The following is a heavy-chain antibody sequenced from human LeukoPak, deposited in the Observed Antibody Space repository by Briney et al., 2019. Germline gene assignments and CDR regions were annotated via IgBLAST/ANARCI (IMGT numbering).Heavy chain of an antibody. Sequence: GASVKVSCKASGYTFTGYYMHWVRQAPGQGLEWMGWMNPNSGGTNYAQKFQGRVTMTRDTSISTAYMELSRLRSDDTAVYYCAREGEHGIAAAGPTGWFDPWGQGTLVTVSS. CDR2: MNPNSGGT. V-gene: IGHV1-2*02. CDR3: AREGEHGIAAAGPTGWFDP. D-gene: IGHD6-13*01. CDR1: GYTFTGYY. J-gene: IGHJ5*02.